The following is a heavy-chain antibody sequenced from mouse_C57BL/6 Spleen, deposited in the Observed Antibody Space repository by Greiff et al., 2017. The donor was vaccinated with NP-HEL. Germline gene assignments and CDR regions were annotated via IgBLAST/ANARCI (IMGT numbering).Heavy chain of an antibody. Sequence: EVQLQQSGPELVKPGASVKISCKASGYSFTGYYMNWVKQSPEQSLEWIGEINPSTGGTTYNQKFKAKATLTVDKSSSTAYMQLKSLTSEDSAVYYCARYGYLDYWGQGTTLTVSS. CDR2: INPSTGGT. V-gene: IGHV1-42*01. CDR1: GYSFTGYY. D-gene: IGHD1-1*02. J-gene: IGHJ2*01. CDR3: ARYGYLDY.